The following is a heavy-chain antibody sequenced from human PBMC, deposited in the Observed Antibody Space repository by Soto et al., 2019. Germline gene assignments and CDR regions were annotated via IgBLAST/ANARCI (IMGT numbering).Heavy chain of an antibody. CDR1: GFTFSSYS. CDR3: ARDHPHTAMPG. CDR2: ISSSSSYI. D-gene: IGHD5-18*01. J-gene: IGHJ4*02. Sequence: GGSLRLSCAASGFTFSSYSMNWVRQDPGKGLEWVSSISSSSSYIYYADSVKGRFTISRDNAKNSLYLQMNSLRAEDTAVYYCARDHPHTAMPGWGQGTLVTVSS. V-gene: IGHV3-21*01.